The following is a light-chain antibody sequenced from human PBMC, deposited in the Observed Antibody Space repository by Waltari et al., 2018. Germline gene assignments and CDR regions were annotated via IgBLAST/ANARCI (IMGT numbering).Light chain of an antibody. Sequence: EIVLTQSPGTLSLSPGDRATLSCRASQSVFSAYLAWYRQKPGQAPRLLIYGASRRATGIPARFSGSGSGTEFTLTISSLGPEDFAVYYCQHRDHWPPDATFGPGTKVDI. CDR3: QHRDHWPPDAT. CDR1: QSVFSAY. CDR2: GAS. V-gene: IGKV3D-20*02. J-gene: IGKJ3*01.